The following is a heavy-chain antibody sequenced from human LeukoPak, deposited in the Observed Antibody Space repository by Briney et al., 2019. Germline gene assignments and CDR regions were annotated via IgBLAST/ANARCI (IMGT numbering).Heavy chain of an antibody. Sequence: SETLSLTCTVSGGSISSYYWSWIRQPPGKGLEWIGEINHSGSTNYNPSLKSRVTISVDTSKNQFSLKLSSVTAADTAVYYCAREEDIVVVPAAISWGQGTLVTVSS. D-gene: IGHD2-2*01. CDR1: GGSISSYY. V-gene: IGHV4-34*01. CDR3: AREEDIVVVPAAIS. J-gene: IGHJ5*02. CDR2: INHSGST.